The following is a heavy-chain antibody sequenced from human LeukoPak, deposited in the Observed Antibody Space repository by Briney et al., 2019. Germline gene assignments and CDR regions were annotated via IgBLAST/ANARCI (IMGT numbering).Heavy chain of an antibody. CDR3: ANEKGNCFGGSCSSDY. V-gene: IGHV3-11*01. Sequence: SSSGSTIYYADSVKGRFTISRDNAKNTLYLQMNSLRVEDTAVYYCANEKGNCFGGSCSSDYWGEGTLVTVSS. CDR2: SSSGSTI. D-gene: IGHD2-15*01. J-gene: IGHJ4*02.